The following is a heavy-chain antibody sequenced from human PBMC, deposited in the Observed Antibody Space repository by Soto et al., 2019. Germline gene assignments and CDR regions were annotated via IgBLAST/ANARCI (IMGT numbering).Heavy chain of an antibody. D-gene: IGHD3-22*01. Sequence: PGWSLRLSCAASGFTFSSYVMSWVRQAPGKGPEWVSAISGSGGNTYYADSVKGRFTISRDNSKNTLFLQMNSLRAEDTALYFCAKEMGDYYDSSGSWFDPWGQGTLVTVSS. V-gene: IGHV3-23*01. CDR1: GFTFSSYV. J-gene: IGHJ5*02. CDR2: ISGSGGNT. CDR3: AKEMGDYYDSSGSWFDP.